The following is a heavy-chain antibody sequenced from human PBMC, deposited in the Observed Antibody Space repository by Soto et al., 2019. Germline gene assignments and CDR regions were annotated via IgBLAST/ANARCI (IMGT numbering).Heavy chain of an antibody. CDR3: ASYSGSYFPVGHER. J-gene: IGHJ4*02. D-gene: IGHD3-10*01. CDR1: GFIFSSYG. Sequence: VQLVESGGGLVEPGGPLRRSCEASGFIFSSYGTSWVRQPPGGGLEMVANIKQGGSEIHYLDSVEGRFTIFRDNARRSLYLQMNSLRAEDTALYFCASYSGSYFPVGHERWGQGTLVVVSS. V-gene: IGHV3-7*01. CDR2: IKQGGSEI.